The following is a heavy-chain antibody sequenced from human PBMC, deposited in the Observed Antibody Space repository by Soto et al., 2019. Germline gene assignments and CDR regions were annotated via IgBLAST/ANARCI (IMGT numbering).Heavy chain of an antibody. CDR2: IYTSGST. CDR3: ARACSSNSCYDVFDY. J-gene: IGHJ4*02. CDR1: GGSISSYY. Sequence: QVQLQESGPGLLKPSETLSLTCTVSGGSISSYYWSWIRQPAGKGLEWIGRIYTSGSTNYNHSLTSRVTMSVDTSKNQFSLKLSSVTAADTAVSYCARACSSNSCYDVFDYWGQGTLVTVSS. D-gene: IGHD2-2*01. V-gene: IGHV4-4*07.